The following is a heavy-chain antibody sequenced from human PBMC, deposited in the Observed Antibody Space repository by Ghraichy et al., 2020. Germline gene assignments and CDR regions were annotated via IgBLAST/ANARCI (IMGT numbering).Heavy chain of an antibody. D-gene: IGHD1-14*01. J-gene: IGHJ4*02. Sequence: SETLSLTCTVSGGSINSGGYYWSWIRQHPGKGLEWIGFIYYSGSTYYNPSLKSRVTISVDTSKNQFSLKLSSVTAADTAVYYCAREVGRNYFDYWGQGTLVTVSS. CDR3: AREVGRNYFDY. V-gene: IGHV4-31*03. CDR2: IYYSGST. CDR1: GGSINSGGYY.